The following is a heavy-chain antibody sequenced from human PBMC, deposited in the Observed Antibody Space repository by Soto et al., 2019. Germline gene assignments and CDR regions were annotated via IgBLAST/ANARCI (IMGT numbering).Heavy chain of an antibody. Sequence: GSLRLSCAASGFTFSDYYMSWIRQAPGKGLEWISSISSSASIIYYGDSVKGRFTISRDNARNSLFLQVNSLRAEETAVYYCARDRLANVWGQGTTVTVYS. CDR1: GFTFSDYY. V-gene: IGHV3-11*01. CDR3: ARDRLANV. J-gene: IGHJ6*02. CDR2: ISSSASII. D-gene: IGHD3-9*01.